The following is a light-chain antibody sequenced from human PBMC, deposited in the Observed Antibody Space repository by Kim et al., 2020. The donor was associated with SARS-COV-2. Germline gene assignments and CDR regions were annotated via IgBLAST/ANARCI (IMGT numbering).Light chain of an antibody. J-gene: IGLJ2*01. CDR1: SLRSYY. V-gene: IGLV3-19*01. CDR3: NSRDSRVNQNVV. CDR2: GKN. Sequence: SSELTQDPAVSVALGQTVRITCQGDSLRSYYASWYQQKPGQAPVLVIYGKNNRPSGIPDRFSGSSSGNTASLTITGAQAEDEADYYCNSRDSRVNQNVVF.